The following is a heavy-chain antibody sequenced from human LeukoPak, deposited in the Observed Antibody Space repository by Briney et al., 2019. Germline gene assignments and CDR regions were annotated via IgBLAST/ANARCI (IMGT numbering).Heavy chain of an antibody. J-gene: IGHJ4*02. D-gene: IGHD2-15*01. CDR3: ATRRMRSDY. CDR1: GXXFTSYW. Sequence: GXXFTSYWISWVRQMPGKGRGWMGRIDPSDSYTNYSPSFQGHVTISADKSISTAYLQWSSLKASDTAMYYCATRRMRSDYWGQGTLVTVSS. V-gene: IGHV5-10-1*01. CDR2: IDPSDSYT.